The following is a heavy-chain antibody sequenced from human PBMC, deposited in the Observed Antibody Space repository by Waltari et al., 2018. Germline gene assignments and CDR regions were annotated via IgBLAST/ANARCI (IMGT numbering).Heavy chain of an antibody. CDR3: ARITTEESITGMDV. J-gene: IGHJ6*02. D-gene: IGHD3-3*01. V-gene: IGHV3-7*01. CDR2: IRGDGSEK. Sequence: HLVESGGGLVQPGGSLKLSCAASEFTLSHYWMTWVRQSPGKGREWVGNIRGDGSEKYYVDSVKGRFVISRDNAKNILYLQMDSLTVEDTAVYYCARITTEESITGMDVWGQGTTVTVSS. CDR1: EFTLSHYW.